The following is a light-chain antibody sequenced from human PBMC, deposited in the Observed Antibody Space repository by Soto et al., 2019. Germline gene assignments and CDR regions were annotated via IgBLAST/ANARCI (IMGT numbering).Light chain of an antibody. J-gene: IGKJ3*01. V-gene: IGKV1-33*01. CDR3: HPYDNPLRLT. Sequence: DIQMTQSPPSLSASVGDRVTITCQASQDIRNRLNWYRQKPGKAPEVLIYDASNLATGGPSRFTGSGSDIDFTLSISSLQPEDIATYYCHPYDNPLRLTIGPGTKVNIQ. CDR2: DAS. CDR1: QDIRNR.